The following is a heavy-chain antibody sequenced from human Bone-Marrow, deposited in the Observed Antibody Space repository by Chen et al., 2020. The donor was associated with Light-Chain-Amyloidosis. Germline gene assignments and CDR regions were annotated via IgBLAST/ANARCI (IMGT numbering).Heavy chain of an antibody. Sequence: QLQLQESGPRVVKPSETLSLTCAVSGGSISGTSYDWVWIRQPPGKGLEWIGTSYYTGITYYNPSLKSRVTISVDMSKNQFSLILSSVTAADTAVYHCAREVPAVKKNYMDVWGKGTTVIVSS. J-gene: IGHJ6*03. CDR3: AREVPAVKKNYMDV. CDR1: GGSISGTSYD. D-gene: IGHD2-2*01. V-gene: IGHV4-39*07. CDR2: SYYTGIT.